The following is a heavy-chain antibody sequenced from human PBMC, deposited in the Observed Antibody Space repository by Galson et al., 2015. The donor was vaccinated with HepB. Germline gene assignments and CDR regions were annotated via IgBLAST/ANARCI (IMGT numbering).Heavy chain of an antibody. Sequence: SLRLSCAASGFTFSSYWMSWVRQAPGKGLEWVANIKQDGSEKYYVDSVKGRFTISRDNAKNSLYLQMNSLRAEDTAVYYCARDYGLVQGSRGDYWGQGTLVTVSS. CDR1: GFTFSSYW. CDR3: ARDYGLVQGSRGDY. V-gene: IGHV3-7*01. J-gene: IGHJ4*02. D-gene: IGHD3-10*01. CDR2: IKQDGSEK.